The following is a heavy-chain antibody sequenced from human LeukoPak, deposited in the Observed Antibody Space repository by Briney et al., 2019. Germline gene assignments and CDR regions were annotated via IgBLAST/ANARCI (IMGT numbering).Heavy chain of an antibody. Sequence: ASVKVSCKASGYTFTSFGINWVRQATGQGLEWMGWMNPNSGNTGYAQKFQGRVTMTRNTSISTAYMELSSLRSEDTAVYYCAIDYYGSGSYRPRGVYYYYGMDVWGQGTTVTVSS. CDR2: MNPNSGNT. J-gene: IGHJ6*02. CDR3: AIDYYGSGSYRPRGVYYYYGMDV. D-gene: IGHD3-10*01. V-gene: IGHV1-8*02. CDR1: GYTFTSFG.